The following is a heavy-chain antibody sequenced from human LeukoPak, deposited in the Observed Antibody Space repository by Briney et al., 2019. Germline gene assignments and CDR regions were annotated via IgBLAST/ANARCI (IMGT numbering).Heavy chain of an antibody. D-gene: IGHD5-12*01. J-gene: IGHJ4*02. CDR1: GFTFSSYS. CDR3: ARAGGGYDTDY. CDR2: ISSSSSTI. Sequence: GGSLRLSCAASGFTFSSYSMNWVRQAPGKGLEWVSYISSSSSTIYYADSVKGRFTISRDNAKNSLYLQMNSLRAEDTAVYYCARAGGGYDTDYWGQGTLVTVSS. V-gene: IGHV3-48*01.